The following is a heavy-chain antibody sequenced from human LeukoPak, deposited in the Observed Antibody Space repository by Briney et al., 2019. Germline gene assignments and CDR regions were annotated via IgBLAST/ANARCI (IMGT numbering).Heavy chain of an antibody. D-gene: IGHD2-8*01. Sequence: GGSLRLSCAVSGFTFNNYWMRWFRQAPGKGLEWVASIGQHGSDKYHVDSVKGRFIISRDNSKNSLYLQMNSLRGEDTAVYYCARCTSSRGSDLWGQGTLVSVSS. V-gene: IGHV3-7*01. CDR3: ARCTSSRGSDL. J-gene: IGHJ5*02. CDR2: IGQHGSDK. CDR1: GFTFNNYW.